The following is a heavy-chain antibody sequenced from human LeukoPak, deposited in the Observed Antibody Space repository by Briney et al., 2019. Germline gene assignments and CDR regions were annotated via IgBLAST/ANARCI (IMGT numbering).Heavy chain of an antibody. D-gene: IGHD6-19*01. CDR2: IYFSGTT. CDR1: GGSISSSSYH. V-gene: IGHV4-39*01. Sequence: SETLSLTCTVSGGSISSSSYHWGWIRQPPGQGLEWIGSIYFSGTTFYNPSLKSRVTISVDTSKNQFSLKVSSVTAADTAVYYCVTTYDYTSGGHDYWGQGTLVTVSS. J-gene: IGHJ4*02. CDR3: VTTYDYTSGGHDY.